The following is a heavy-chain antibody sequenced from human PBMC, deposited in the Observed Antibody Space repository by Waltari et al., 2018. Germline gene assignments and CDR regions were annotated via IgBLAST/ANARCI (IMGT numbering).Heavy chain of an antibody. CDR1: GFTFSSYS. CDR3: ARVFHLEGAFDI. V-gene: IGHV3-48*04. D-gene: IGHD3-3*01. J-gene: IGHJ3*02. Sequence: EVQLVESGGGLVQPGGSLRLSCAASGFTFSSYSMNWVRQAPGKGLEGVSDISSSSSTIYYADSVKGRFTISRDNAKNSLYLQMNSLRAEDTAVYYCARVFHLEGAFDIWGQGTMVTVSS. CDR2: ISSSSSTI.